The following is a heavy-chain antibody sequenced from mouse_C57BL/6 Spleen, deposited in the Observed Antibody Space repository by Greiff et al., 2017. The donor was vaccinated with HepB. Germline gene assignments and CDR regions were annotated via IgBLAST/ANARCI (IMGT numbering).Heavy chain of an antibody. D-gene: IGHD1-1*01. J-gene: IGHJ2*01. CDR1: GYSITSGYY. CDR3: AREDYYYGSSLYFDY. Sequence: EVQLQQSGPGLVKPSQSLSLTCSVTGYSITSGYYWNWIRQFPGNKLEWMGYISYDGSNNYNPSLKNRISITRDTSKNQFFLKLNSVTTEDTATYYCAREDYYYGSSLYFDYWGQGTTLTVSS. V-gene: IGHV3-6*01. CDR2: ISYDGSN.